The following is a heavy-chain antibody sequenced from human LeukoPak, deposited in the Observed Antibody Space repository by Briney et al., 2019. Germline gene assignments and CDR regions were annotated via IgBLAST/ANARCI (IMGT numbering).Heavy chain of an antibody. V-gene: IGHV4-34*01. CDR2: ISHSGST. CDR3: ARHGRDGYKNDY. CDR1: GGSFSGYW. D-gene: IGHD5-24*01. Sequence: PSETLSLTCAVYGGSFSGYWWNWIRQPPGKGLEWIGEISHSGSTNYNPSLKSRVTISVDTSKNQFSLKLSSVSAADTAVYYCARHGRDGYKNDYWGQGTLVTVSS. J-gene: IGHJ4*02.